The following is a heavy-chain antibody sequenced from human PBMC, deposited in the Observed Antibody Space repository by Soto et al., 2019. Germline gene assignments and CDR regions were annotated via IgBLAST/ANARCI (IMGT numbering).Heavy chain of an antibody. CDR1: GFTFSSYA. CDR2: ISGSGGNT. J-gene: IGHJ4*02. V-gene: IGHV3-23*01. Sequence: EVQLLESGVGLVQPGGFLRLSCAASGFTFSSYAMSWVRQAPGKGLEWVSAISGSGGNTYYADSVKGRFTISRDNSKNTLYLQMNSLRAEDTAVYYCAKSLVARPYDYWGQGTLVTVSS. CDR3: AKSLVARPYDY. D-gene: IGHD6-6*01.